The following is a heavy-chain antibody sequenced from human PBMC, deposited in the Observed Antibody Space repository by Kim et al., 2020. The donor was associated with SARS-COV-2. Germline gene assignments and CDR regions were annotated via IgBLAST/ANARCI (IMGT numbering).Heavy chain of an antibody. CDR3: ARGTMDGFDF. Sequence: GNTNAKWKVQGRVTMTADPSASTAYMELRRLRSDDTAVYYCARGTMDGFDFWGQGTLVTVSS. V-gene: IGHV1-18*01. J-gene: IGHJ4*02. CDR2: GNT.